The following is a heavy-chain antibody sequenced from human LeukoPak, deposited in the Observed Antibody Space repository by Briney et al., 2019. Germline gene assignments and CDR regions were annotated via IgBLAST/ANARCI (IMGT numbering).Heavy chain of an antibody. V-gene: IGHV4-4*02. J-gene: IGHJ4*02. Sequence: SGTLSLTCAVSGGSISSSNWWSWVRQPPGKGLEWIGEIYHSGSTNYNPSLKSRVTISVDTSKNQFSLKLSSVTAADTAVYYCARGRIVGASFDYWGQGTLVTVSS. CDR3: ARGRIVGASFDY. D-gene: IGHD1-26*01. CDR1: GGSISSSNW. CDR2: IYHSGST.